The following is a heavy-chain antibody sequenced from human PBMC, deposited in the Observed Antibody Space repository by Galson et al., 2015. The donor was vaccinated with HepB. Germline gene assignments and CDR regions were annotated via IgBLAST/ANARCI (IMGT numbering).Heavy chain of an antibody. Sequence: QSGAEVKKPGESLRISCKGSGYSFTSYWISWVRQMPGKGLEWMGRIDPSDSYTNYSPSFQGHVTISADKSISTAYLQWGSLKASDTAMYYCARLYCTNGVCYSPIDYWGQGTLVTVSS. CDR2: IDPSDSYT. V-gene: IGHV5-10-1*01. J-gene: IGHJ4*02. D-gene: IGHD2-8*01. CDR1: GYSFTSYW. CDR3: ARLYCTNGVCYSPIDY.